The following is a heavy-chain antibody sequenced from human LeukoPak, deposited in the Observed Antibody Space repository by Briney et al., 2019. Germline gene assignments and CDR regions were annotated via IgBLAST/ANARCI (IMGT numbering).Heavy chain of an antibody. CDR3: ARDTFQPGLIDS. J-gene: IGHJ4*02. V-gene: IGHV3-21*05. CDR1: GFTLSLYA. D-gene: IGHD2-2*01. Sequence: GGSLRLSCAASGFTLSLYAMNWVPQAPGEGLGGGSYINDHSSDIHYAGSVRGRFTISRDDARKTLYLQLSSLRVEDTAVYYCARDTFQPGLIDSWGQGTLVTVSS. CDR2: INDHSSDI.